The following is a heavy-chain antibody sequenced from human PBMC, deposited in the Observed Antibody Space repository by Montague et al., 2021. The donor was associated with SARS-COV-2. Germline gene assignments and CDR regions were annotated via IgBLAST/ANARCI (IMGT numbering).Heavy chain of an antibody. D-gene: IGHD3-10*01. CDR1: GFTFSSYS. CDR3: ARGIRITMVRGVTIDY. J-gene: IGHJ4*02. V-gene: IGHV3-21*01. CDR2: ISSSSSYI. Sequence: SLRLSCAASGFTFSSYSMNWVRQAPGKGLEWVSSISSSSSYIYXXXSXXXRFTISRDNAKNSLYLQMNSLRAETTAVYYCARGIRITMVRGVTIDYWGQGTLVTVSS.